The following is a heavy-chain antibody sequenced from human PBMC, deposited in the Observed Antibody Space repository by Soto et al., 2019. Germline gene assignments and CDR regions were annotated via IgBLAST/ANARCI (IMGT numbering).Heavy chain of an antibody. V-gene: IGHV5-51*01. J-gene: IGHJ6*02. CDR2: IYPGDSDT. D-gene: IGHD5-18*01. Sequence: PGESLKISCKGSGYSFTSYWIGWVRQMPGKGLEWMGIIYPGDSDTRYSPSFQGQVTISADKSISTAYLQWSSLKASDTAMYYCASSGYSYGTYYYYGMDVWGQGTTVTV. CDR3: ASSGYSYGTYYYYGMDV. CDR1: GYSFTSYW.